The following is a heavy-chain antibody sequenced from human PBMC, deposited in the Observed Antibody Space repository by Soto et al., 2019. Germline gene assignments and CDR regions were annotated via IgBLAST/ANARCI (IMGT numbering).Heavy chain of an antibody. Sequence: QMQLQESGPGLVKPSETLSLTCTVSGGSISSSSYYWGWIRQPPGQGLEWLGTIYSRGNTYYNPSLKSRVTISVDKSTSQLFLKLSSVTAPDTAVYYCARQIYASSGYYYAYWGQGTLVTVSS. D-gene: IGHD3-22*01. J-gene: IGHJ4*02. CDR3: ARQIYASSGYYYAY. CDR1: GGSISSSSYY. V-gene: IGHV4-39*01. CDR2: IYSRGNT.